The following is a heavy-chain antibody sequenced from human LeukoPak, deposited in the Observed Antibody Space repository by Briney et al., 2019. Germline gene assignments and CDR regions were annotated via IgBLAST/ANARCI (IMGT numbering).Heavy chain of an antibody. CDR2: IFGSGGSP. D-gene: IGHD2-15*01. V-gene: IGHV3-23*01. CDR3: GKTTVGYSSGRYPGWPVDY. Sequence: GGSLRLSCAASGFTFNSYAMYWVRQAPGKGLAWISGIFGSGGSPHYADSVKGRFTISRDNSQNTVYLQLDSLRVEDTALYYCGKTTVGYSSGRYPGWPVDYWGQGALVTVSS. J-gene: IGHJ4*02. CDR1: GFTFNSYA.